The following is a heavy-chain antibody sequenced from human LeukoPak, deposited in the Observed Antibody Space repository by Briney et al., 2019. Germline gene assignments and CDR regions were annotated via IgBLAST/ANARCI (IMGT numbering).Heavy chain of an antibody. V-gene: IGHV3-21*01. CDR2: ISSSSSYI. CDR1: GFTFSSYS. Sequence: GGSLRLSCAASGFTFSSYSMNWVSQAPGKGLEWVSSISSSSSYIYYSDSVKGRFTISRDNAKNSLHLQMNSLRAEDTALYYCARVRPGQWLLRDAFDIWGQGTMVTVSS. D-gene: IGHD6-19*01. CDR3: ARVRPGQWLLRDAFDI. J-gene: IGHJ3*02.